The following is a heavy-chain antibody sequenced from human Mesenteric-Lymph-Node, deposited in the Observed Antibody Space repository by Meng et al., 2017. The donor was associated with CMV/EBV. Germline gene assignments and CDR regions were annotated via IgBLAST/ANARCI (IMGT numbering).Heavy chain of an antibody. J-gene: IGHJ6*02. Sequence: GGSLRLSCAASGFTFSDYWMFWVRQAPGKGLVWVSRIKGDGSITTYADSVKGRFTISRDNAKNSLYLQMNSLRAEDTAVYYCARDLVPEYSSSWYGGRDYGMDVWGQGTTVTVSS. D-gene: IGHD6-13*01. V-gene: IGHV3-74*01. CDR1: GFTFSDYW. CDR3: ARDLVPEYSSSWYGGRDYGMDV. CDR2: IKGDGSIT.